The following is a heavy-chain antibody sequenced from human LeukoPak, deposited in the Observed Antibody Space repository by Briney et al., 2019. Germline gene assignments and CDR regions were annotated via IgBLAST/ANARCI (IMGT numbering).Heavy chain of an antibody. CDR1: GFTFSNYA. D-gene: IGHD1-14*01. V-gene: IGHV3-23*01. CDR2: ISGSGGST. CDR3: AKGLTGNYYYYYCMDV. Sequence: GGSLRLSCAASGFTFSNYAMSWVRQAPGMGLEWVSVISGSGGSTYYADSVKGRFTISRDNSKNTLYLQMNSLRAEDTAVYYCAKGLTGNYYYYYCMDVWRKGTTVTVSS. J-gene: IGHJ6*03.